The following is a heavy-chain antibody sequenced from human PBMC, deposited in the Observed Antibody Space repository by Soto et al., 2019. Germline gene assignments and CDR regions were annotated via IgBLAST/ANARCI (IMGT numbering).Heavy chain of an antibody. CDR1: GYTFTSYG. J-gene: IGHJ5*02. CDR3: ARDQDLRGSLHNWFDP. CDR2: ISAYNGNT. Sequence: ASVKFSCKASGYTFTSYGISWVRQAPGQGLEWMGWISAYNGNTNYAQKLQGRVTMTTDTSTSTAYMELRSLRSDDTAVYYCARDQDLRGSLHNWFDPWGQGTPVTVSS. V-gene: IGHV1-18*01. D-gene: IGHD2-15*01.